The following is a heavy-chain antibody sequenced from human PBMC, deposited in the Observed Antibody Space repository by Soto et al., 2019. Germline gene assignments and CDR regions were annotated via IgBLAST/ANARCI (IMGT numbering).Heavy chain of an antibody. Sequence: EVQLLESGGGLVQPGGSLRLSCAASGFTFSTYAMSWVRHAPGNGLEWVSAISGSGDLTYYADSVKGRITISRDNSQKPLYLRMNSLRAEDTAVYYGGKSPSGWAGWYFYLWGRGTLVVVSS. V-gene: IGHV3-23*01. CDR3: GKSPSGWAGWYFYL. CDR1: GFTFSTYA. D-gene: IGHD6-19*01. CDR2: ISGSGDLT. J-gene: IGHJ2*01.